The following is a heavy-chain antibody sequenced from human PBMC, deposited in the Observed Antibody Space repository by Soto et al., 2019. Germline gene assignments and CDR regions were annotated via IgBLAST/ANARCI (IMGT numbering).Heavy chain of an antibody. D-gene: IGHD4-17*01. Sequence: ASVKVSCKASGYTFTGYYMHWVRQAPGQGLEWMGWINPNSGGTNYAQKFQGRVTMTRDTSISTAYMELSRLRSDDTAVYYCARDKATVVTSDAFDIWGQGTMVTVSS. CDR3: ARDKATVVTSDAFDI. J-gene: IGHJ3*02. CDR2: INPNSGGT. CDR1: GYTFTGYY. V-gene: IGHV1-2*02.